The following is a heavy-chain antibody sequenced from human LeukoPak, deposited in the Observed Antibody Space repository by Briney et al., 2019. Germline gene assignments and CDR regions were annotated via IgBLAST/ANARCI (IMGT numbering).Heavy chain of an antibody. V-gene: IGHV3-11*04. J-gene: IGHJ4*02. CDR3: ARIVLRYFDWLLETPMSYFDY. Sequence: GGSLRLSCAASGFTFSDYYMSWIRQAPGKGLEWVSYIGSSGSTIYYADSVKGRFTISRDNAKNSLYLQMNSLRAEDTAVYYCARIVLRYFDWLLETPMSYFDYWGQGTLVTVSS. CDR1: GFTFSDYY. CDR2: IGSSGSTI. D-gene: IGHD3-9*01.